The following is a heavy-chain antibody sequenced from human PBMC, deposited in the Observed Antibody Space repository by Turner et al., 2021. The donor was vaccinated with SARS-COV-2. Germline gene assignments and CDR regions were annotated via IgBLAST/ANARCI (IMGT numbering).Heavy chain of an antibody. D-gene: IGHD3-22*01. V-gene: IGHV1-2*02. Sequence: QVQLVQSGAEVKKPGASVKVSCKDSGSDYYIYWVRQAPGQGLEWMAWSNPISGGTNYAQNLQGRVTLTRDTSISTTYMELRRLRSDDTAVYYCAELSGYYDNWGQGTLVAVSS. J-gene: IGHJ4*02. CDR2: SNPISGGT. CDR3: AELSGYYDN. CDR1: GSDYY.